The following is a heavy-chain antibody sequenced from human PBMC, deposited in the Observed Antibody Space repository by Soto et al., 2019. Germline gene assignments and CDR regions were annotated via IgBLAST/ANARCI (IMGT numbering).Heavy chain of an antibody. CDR3: ARDEWVTTVLGY. D-gene: IGHD4-17*01. V-gene: IGHV1-18*04. J-gene: IGHJ4*02. CDR2: ISASTGDT. CDR1: GYTFTSYD. Sequence: QVQLVQSGAEVKQPGASVKVSCKTSGYTFTSYDINWVRQAPGQGLEWMGWISASTGDTNYAPKVQGRFAMTTDTSTTTAYMELRSLRSDDTAVYYCARDEWVTTVLGYWGQGTLVTVSS.